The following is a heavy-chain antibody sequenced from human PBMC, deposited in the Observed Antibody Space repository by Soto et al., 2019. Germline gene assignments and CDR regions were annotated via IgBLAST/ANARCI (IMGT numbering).Heavy chain of an antibody. V-gene: IGHV1-69*06. Sequence: ASVKVSCKASGGTFSSYAISWVRQAPGQGLEWMGGIIPIFGTANYAQKLQGRVTITADKSTSTAYMELSSLRSEDTAVYYCARSMPLGIVVVTAPPNYYYYGMDVWGQGTTVTVSS. CDR3: ARSMPLGIVVVTAPPNYYYYGMDV. CDR2: IIPIFGTA. CDR1: GGTFSSYA. J-gene: IGHJ6*02. D-gene: IGHD2-21*02.